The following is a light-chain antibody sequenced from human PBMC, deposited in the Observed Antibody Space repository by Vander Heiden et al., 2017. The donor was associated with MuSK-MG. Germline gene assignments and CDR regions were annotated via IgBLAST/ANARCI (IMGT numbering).Light chain of an antibody. J-gene: IGLJ3*02. Sequence: YVLTPPPPVSVAPGKTARITCGGNNIGSKSVHWYQQKPGQAPVLVIYYDSDRPSGIPERFSGSNSGNTATLTISRVEAGDEADYYCQVWDSSSDHWVFGGGTKLTVL. CDR2: YDS. CDR3: QVWDSSSDHWV. CDR1: NIGSKS. V-gene: IGLV3-21*04.